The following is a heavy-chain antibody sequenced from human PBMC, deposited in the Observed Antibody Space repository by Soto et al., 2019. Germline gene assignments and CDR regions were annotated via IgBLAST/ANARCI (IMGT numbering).Heavy chain of an antibody. J-gene: IGHJ6*03. CDR2: INPSGGST. V-gene: IGHV1-46*03. CDR1: GYTFTSYY. Sequence: ASVKVSCKASGYTFTSYYMHWVRQAPGQGLEWMGIINPSGGSTSYAQKFQGRVTMTRDTSTSTVYMELSSLRSEDTAVYYCARGSNVIVLMVYAIRDPGQDYYYMDVWGKGTTVTVSS. D-gene: IGHD2-8*01. CDR3: ARGSNVIVLMVYAIRDPGQDYYYMDV.